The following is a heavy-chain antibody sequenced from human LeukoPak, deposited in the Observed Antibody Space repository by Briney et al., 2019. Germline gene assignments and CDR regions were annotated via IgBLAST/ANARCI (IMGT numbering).Heavy chain of an antibody. CDR3: ARDPSYDSSGYPTDY. CDR1: GFAFSSYT. Sequence: GGSLRLSCAASGFAFSSYTMNWVRQPPGKGLEWVSNIGTSSTTIYYADSVKGRFTISRDNSKNTLYLQMNSLRAEDTAVYYCARDPSYDSSGYPTDYWGQGTLVTVSS. J-gene: IGHJ4*02. D-gene: IGHD3-22*01. V-gene: IGHV3-48*01. CDR2: IGTSSTTI.